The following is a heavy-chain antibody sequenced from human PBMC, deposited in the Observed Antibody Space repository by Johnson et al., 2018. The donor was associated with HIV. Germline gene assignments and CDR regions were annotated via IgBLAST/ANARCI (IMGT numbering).Heavy chain of an antibody. D-gene: IGHD5-18*01. CDR3: ARELQLWFSAFDI. CDR1: RFTFSYYG. CDR2: IRFNGSHK. J-gene: IGHJ3*02. V-gene: IGHV3-30*02. Sequence: QVQLVESGGGVVQPGGSLRLSCSASRFTFSYYGMHWVLQAPGKGLEWVTFIRFNGSHKYYADSVKGRFTISRDKNTLYLQMNSLRAEDMAVYYCARELQLWFSAFDIWGQGTMVTVSS.